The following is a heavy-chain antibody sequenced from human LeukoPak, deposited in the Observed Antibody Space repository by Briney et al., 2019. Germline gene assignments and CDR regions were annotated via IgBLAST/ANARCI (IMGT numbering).Heavy chain of an antibody. CDR1: GYTLTELS. CDR3: ATDENYGPGASFRYYYGMDV. CDR2: FDPEDGET. J-gene: IGHJ6*02. Sequence: GASVKVSCKVSGYTLTELSMHWVRQAPGKGLEWMGGFDPEDGETIYAQKFQGRVTMTEDTSTDTAYMELSSLRSEDTAVYYCATDENYGPGASFRYYYGMDVWGQGTTVAVSS. D-gene: IGHD4-17*01. V-gene: IGHV1-24*01.